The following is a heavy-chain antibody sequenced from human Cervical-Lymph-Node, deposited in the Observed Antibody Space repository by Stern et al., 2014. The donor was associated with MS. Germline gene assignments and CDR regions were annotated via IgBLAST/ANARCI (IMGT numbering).Heavy chain of an antibody. J-gene: IGHJ4*02. V-gene: IGHV1-46*01. D-gene: IGHD3/OR15-3a*01. CDR1: GYTFTSHY. CDR3: ASGTGSKRPTGNY. Sequence: QLVQSGAEVKKPGASVKVSCKASGYTFTSHYMHWVRQAPGQGLEWVGIINPSGDSTSYAQKLQGRVTMTRDTSTSTVYMELSSLRSEDTAVYYCASGTGSKRPTGNYWGQGTLVTVSS. CDR2: INPSGDST.